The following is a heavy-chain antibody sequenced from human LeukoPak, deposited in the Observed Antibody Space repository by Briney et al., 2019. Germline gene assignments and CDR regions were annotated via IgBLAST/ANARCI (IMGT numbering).Heavy chain of an antibody. Sequence: SETLSLTCTVSGGSISNYFWSWIRQPAGKGLEWIGRIYTSGSTNYNPSLKSRVTISVDTSKNQFSLKLSSVTAADTAVYYCARAPPGDYYYYYMDVWGKGTTVTISS. J-gene: IGHJ6*03. V-gene: IGHV4-4*07. CDR3: ARAPPGDYYYYYMDV. CDR1: GGSISNYF. CDR2: IYTSGST. D-gene: IGHD3-10*01.